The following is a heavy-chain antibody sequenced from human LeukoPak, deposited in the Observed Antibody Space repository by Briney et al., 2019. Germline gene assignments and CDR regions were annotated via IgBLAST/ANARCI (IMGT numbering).Heavy chain of an antibody. D-gene: IGHD3-9*01. Sequence: GGSLRLSCAASGFTFSSYGMHWVHQAPGKGLEWVAVISYDGSNKYYADSVKGRFTISRDNSKNTLYLQMNSLRAEDTAVYYCAKDDYDILTGYSSFDYWGQGTLVTVSS. CDR1: GFTFSSYG. V-gene: IGHV3-30*18. CDR2: ISYDGSNK. J-gene: IGHJ4*02. CDR3: AKDDYDILTGYSSFDY.